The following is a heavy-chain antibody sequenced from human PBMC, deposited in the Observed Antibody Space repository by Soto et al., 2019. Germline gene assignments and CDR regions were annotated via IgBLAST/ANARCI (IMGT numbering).Heavy chain of an antibody. CDR3: ARDWEAVVAANPYYYYYGMDV. CDR1: GDSVSSNSAA. V-gene: IGHV6-1*01. Sequence: LSQTLSLTCAISGDSVSSNSAAWNWIRQSPSRGLEWLGRTYYRSKWYNDYAVSVKSRITINPDTSKNQFSLQLNSVTPEDTAVYYCARDWEAVVAANPYYYYYGMDVWGQGTRVTVSS. CDR2: TYYRSKWYN. J-gene: IGHJ6*02. D-gene: IGHD2-15*01.